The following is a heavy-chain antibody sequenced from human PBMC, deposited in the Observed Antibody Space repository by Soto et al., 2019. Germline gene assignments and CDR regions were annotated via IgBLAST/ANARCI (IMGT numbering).Heavy chain of an antibody. J-gene: IGHJ6*02. D-gene: IGHD6-13*01. CDR3: ARDPDSSSRYYYGMDV. V-gene: IGHV1-18*04. CDR2: TSAYNGNT. Sequence: ASVKVSCKASGYTFTSYGISWVRQAPGQGLEWMGWTSAYNGNTNYAQKLQGRVTMTTDTSTSTAYMELRSLRSDDTAVYYCARDPDSSSRYYYGMDVWGQGTTVTVSS. CDR1: GYTFTSYG.